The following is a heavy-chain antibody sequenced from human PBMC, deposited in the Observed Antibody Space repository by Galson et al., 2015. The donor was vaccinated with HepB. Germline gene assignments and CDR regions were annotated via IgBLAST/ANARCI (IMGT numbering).Heavy chain of an antibody. J-gene: IGHJ5*02. Sequence: SLRLSCAASGFTFSGSAMLWVRQASGKGLEWVGRIRSKANSYATAYAASVKGRSTISRDDSKNTAYLQMNSLKTEDTAVYYCTRQDPDTIFGVVPGFDPWGQGTLVTVSS. D-gene: IGHD3-3*01. CDR2: IRSKANSYAT. CDR1: GFTFSGSA. V-gene: IGHV3-73*01. CDR3: TRQDPDTIFGVVPGFDP.